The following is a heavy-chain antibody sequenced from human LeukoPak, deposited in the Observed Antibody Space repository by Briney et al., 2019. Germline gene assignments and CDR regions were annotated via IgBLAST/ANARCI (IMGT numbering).Heavy chain of an antibody. J-gene: IGHJ6*02. CDR1: GDTFDNSA. Sequence: SVKVSCKASGDTFDNSAINWVRQAPGQGLEWMGRIIPILNIPNYAQKLQGRVTIAADKSTSTAYMELSSLRSDDTAVYYCAREKMEVGYYGLDVWGQGTTVTVSS. CDR3: AREKMEVGYYGLDV. D-gene: IGHD1-1*01. V-gene: IGHV1-69*04. CDR2: IIPILNIP.